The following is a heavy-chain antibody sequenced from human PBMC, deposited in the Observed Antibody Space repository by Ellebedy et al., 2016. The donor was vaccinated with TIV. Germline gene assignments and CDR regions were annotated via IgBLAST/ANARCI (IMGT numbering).Heavy chain of an antibody. Sequence: PGGSLRLSCAASGFSFSTYAMAWVRQAQGKGLEWLLAIWSRSEYTIYADSVKGRFTISRDNFKNTLWLQMYSLRAEDTAVYYCARDYGGYGGGSDYWGQGTLVTVSS. J-gene: IGHJ4*02. CDR2: IWSRSEYT. V-gene: IGHV3-23*01. CDR1: GFSFSTYA. D-gene: IGHD4-23*01. CDR3: ARDYGGYGGGSDY.